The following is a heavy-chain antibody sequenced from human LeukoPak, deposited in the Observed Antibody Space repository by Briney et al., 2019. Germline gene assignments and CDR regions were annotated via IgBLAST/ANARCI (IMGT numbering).Heavy chain of an antibody. CDR2: ISAYNGNT. V-gene: IGHV1-18*01. D-gene: IGHD3-10*01. CDR1: GYTFTSYG. CDR3: ARDRRGVDYYYYGMGV. J-gene: IGHJ6*02. Sequence: ASVKVSCKASGYTFTSYGISWVRQAPGQGLEWMGWISAYNGNTNYAQKLQGRVTMTTDTSTSTAYMELRSLRSDDTAVYYCARDRRGVDYYYYGMGVWGQGTTVTVSS.